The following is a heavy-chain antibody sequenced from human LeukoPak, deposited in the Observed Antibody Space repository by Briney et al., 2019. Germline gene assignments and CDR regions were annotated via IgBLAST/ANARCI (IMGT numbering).Heavy chain of an antibody. CDR2: INPKSGDT. CDR1: GHSFTGFY. D-gene: IGHD3-9*01. Sequence: ASVKVSCKASGHSFTGFYMYWVRQAPGQGLEWMGWINPKSGDTKSAQKFQGRVSLTRDTSISTAYMELTRLGSDDTAVYYCARRRGGYDSFTAKGWFDPWGQGTLVTVSS. CDR3: ARRRGGYDSFTAKGWFDP. V-gene: IGHV1-2*02. J-gene: IGHJ5*02.